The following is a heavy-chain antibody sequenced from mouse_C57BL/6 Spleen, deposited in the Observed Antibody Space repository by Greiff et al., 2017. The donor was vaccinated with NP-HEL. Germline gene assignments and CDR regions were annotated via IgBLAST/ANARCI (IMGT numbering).Heavy chain of an antibody. CDR1: GFTFSDYG. J-gene: IGHJ4*01. V-gene: IGHV5-17*01. CDR3: ARVGSYYYAMDY. CDR2: ISSGSSTI. Sequence: EVHLVESGGGLVKPGGSLKLSCAASGFTFSDYGMHWVRQAPEKGLEWVAYISSGSSTIYYADTVKGRFTISRDNAKNTLFLQMTSLRSEDTAMYYCARVGSYYYAMDYWGQGTSVTVSS.